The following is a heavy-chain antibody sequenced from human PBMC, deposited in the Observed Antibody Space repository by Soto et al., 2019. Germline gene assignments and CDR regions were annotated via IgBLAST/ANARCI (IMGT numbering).Heavy chain of an antibody. V-gene: IGHV4-34*01. CDR2: SNHSGST. CDR1: GGSFSGYY. D-gene: IGHD2-2*01. CDR3: ARGGVVPAAMYGSFDP. Sequence: SETLSLTCALYGGSFSGYYWSWMRQPPGKGREWIGESNHSGSTNYTPSLKSRVTISVDTSKNQFSLKLSSVTAADTAVYSCARGGVVPAAMYGSFDPWGQGTLVTVSS. J-gene: IGHJ5*02.